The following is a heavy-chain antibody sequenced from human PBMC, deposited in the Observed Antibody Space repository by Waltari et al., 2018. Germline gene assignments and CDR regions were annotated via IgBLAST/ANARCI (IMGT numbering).Heavy chain of an antibody. CDR2: MNPNSGNT. V-gene: IGHV1-8*01. J-gene: IGHJ4*02. D-gene: IGHD6-13*01. Sequence: QVQLVQSGAEVKKPGASVKVSCKASGYTFTRYDINWVRQATGQGLEWMGWMNPNSGNTGYAQKFQGRVTMTMNTSISTAYMKLSSLRSEDTAVYYCARGGHSNRWYRYFDYWGQGTLVTVSS. CDR3: ARGGHSNRWYRYFDY. CDR1: GYTFTRYD.